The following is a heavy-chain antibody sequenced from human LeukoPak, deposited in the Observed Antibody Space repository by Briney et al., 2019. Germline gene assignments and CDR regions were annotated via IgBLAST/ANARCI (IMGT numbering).Heavy chain of an antibody. CDR3: ARRRGITPNWFDP. V-gene: IGHV4-34*01. J-gene: IGHJ5*02. D-gene: IGHD3-10*01. CDR2: INHSGST. CDR1: GGSFSGYY. Sequence: SETLSLTCAVYGGSFSGYYCSWIRQPPGKGLEWIGEINHSGSTNYNPSLKSRVTISVDTSKNQFSLKLSSVTAADTAVYYCARRRGITPNWFDPWGQGTLVTVSS.